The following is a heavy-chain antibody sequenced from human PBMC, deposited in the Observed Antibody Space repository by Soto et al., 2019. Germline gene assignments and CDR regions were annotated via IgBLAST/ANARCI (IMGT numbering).Heavy chain of an antibody. J-gene: IGHJ4*02. Sequence: ASVKVSFKASGGTFSSYAISWVRQAPGQGREWMGGIIPIFGTANYAQKFQGRVTITADESTSTAYMELSRLRSEDADVYYCATEGICSGGSCYLYYVDYWGQRALVTVS. V-gene: IGHV1-69*13. D-gene: IGHD2-15*01. CDR2: IIPIFGTA. CDR3: ATEGICSGGSCYLYYVDY. CDR1: GGTFSSYA.